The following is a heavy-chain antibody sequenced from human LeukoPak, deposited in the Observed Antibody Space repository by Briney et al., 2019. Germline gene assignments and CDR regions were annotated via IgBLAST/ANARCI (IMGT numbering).Heavy chain of an antibody. J-gene: IGHJ4*02. CDR1: GGTFSSYA. Sequence: SVKVSCKASGGTFSSYAISWVRQAPGQGLEWMGGIIPIFGTANYAQKFQGRVTITADKSTSTAYMELSSLRSEDTAVYYCARWAFEECYYGSGSYQEDYWGQGTLVTVSS. V-gene: IGHV1-69*06. D-gene: IGHD3-10*01. CDR3: ARWAFEECYYGSGSYQEDY. CDR2: IIPIFGTA.